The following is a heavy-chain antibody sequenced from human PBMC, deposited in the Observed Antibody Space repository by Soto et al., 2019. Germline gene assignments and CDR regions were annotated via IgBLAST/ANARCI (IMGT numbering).Heavy chain of an antibody. Sequence: SETLSLTCAVYGGSFSGYYWSWIRQPPGKGLEWIGEINHSGSTNYNPSLKSRVTISVDTSKNQFSLKLSSVTAADTAVYYCARGYYYGSGSQINYYYGMDVWGQGTTVTVSS. J-gene: IGHJ6*02. CDR1: GGSFSGYY. V-gene: IGHV4-34*01. D-gene: IGHD3-10*01. CDR2: INHSGST. CDR3: ARGYYYGSGSQINYYYGMDV.